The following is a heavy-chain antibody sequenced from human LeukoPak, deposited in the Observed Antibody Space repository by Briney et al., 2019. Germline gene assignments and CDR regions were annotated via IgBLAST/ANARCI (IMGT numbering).Heavy chain of an antibody. Sequence: PGGSLRLSCAASGFTFSSSAMSWVRQAPGKGLGWVSVIYSGGSTYYADSVKGRFTISRDNSKNTLYLQMNSLRAEDTAVYYCARSLTGYYKGAFDIWGQGTMVTVSS. CDR3: ARSLTGYYKGAFDI. CDR2: IYSGGST. V-gene: IGHV3-53*01. D-gene: IGHD3-9*01. CDR1: GFTFSSSA. J-gene: IGHJ3*02.